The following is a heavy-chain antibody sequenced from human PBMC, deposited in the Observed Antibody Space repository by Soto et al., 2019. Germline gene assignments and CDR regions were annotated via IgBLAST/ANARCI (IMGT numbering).Heavy chain of an antibody. J-gene: IGHJ6*02. Sequence: PGESLKISCKGSGYSFLNYWIGWVRQMPGKDLEWIGIIYPDDSDTRYSPSFQGQVTILADKSISTAYLQWSSLKASDTAMYYCARTSAAGKNYYAMDVWGQGTTVTVSS. V-gene: IGHV5-51*01. CDR3: ARTSAAGKNYYAMDV. D-gene: IGHD6-13*01. CDR2: IYPDDSDT. CDR1: GYSFLNYW.